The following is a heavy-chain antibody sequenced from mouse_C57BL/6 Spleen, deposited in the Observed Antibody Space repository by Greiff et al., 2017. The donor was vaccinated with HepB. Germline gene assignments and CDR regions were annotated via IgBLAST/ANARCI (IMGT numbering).Heavy chain of an antibody. CDR2: INPYNGGT. Sequence: EVQLVESGPVLVKPGASVKMSCKASGYTFTDYYMNWVKQSHGKSLEWIGVINPYNGGTSYNQKFKGKATLTVDKSSSTAYMELNSLTSEDSAVYYCARRPDYYAMDYWGQGTSVTVSS. J-gene: IGHJ4*01. CDR3: ARRPDYYAMDY. CDR1: GYTFTDYY. V-gene: IGHV1-19*01.